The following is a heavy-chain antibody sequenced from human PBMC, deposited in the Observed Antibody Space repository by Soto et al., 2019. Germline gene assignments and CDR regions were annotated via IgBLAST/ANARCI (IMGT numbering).Heavy chain of an antibody. D-gene: IGHD4-4*01. CDR1: GYTLTELS. CDR2: FDPEDGET. CDR3: AVNDYSKYGMDV. Sequence: ASVKVSCKVSGYTLTELSMHGVRQAPGKGLEWMGGFDPEDGETIYAQKFQGRVTMTEDTSTDTAYMELSSLRSEDTAVYYCAVNDYSKYGMDVWGQGTTVTVSS. J-gene: IGHJ6*02. V-gene: IGHV1-24*01.